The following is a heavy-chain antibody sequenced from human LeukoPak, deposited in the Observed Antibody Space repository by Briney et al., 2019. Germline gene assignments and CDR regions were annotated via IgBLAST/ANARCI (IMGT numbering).Heavy chain of an antibody. CDR2: ISYDGSSK. Sequence: PGGSLRLSCAASGFTFSTYAMHWVRQAPGKGLEWVAVISYDGSSKYYADSVKGRFTISRDNSKNTLYLQMNSLRAEDTAVYYCARSWIQHDDLDYWGQGTLVTVSS. D-gene: IGHD5-18*01. CDR1: GFTFSTYA. V-gene: IGHV3-30*04. CDR3: ARSWIQHDDLDY. J-gene: IGHJ4*02.